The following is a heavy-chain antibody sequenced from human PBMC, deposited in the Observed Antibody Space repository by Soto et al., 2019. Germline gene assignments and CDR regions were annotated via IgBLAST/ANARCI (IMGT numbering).Heavy chain of an antibody. D-gene: IGHD3-22*01. CDR1: GGSISSSSYY. Sequence: SETLSLTCTVSGGSISSSSYYWGWIRQPPGKGLEWIGSIYYSGSTYYNPSLKSRVTISVDTSKNQFSLKLSSVTAADTAVYYCARRFYGGYFDYWGQGTLVTVSS. V-gene: IGHV4-39*01. CDR3: ARRFYGGYFDY. CDR2: IYYSGST. J-gene: IGHJ4*02.